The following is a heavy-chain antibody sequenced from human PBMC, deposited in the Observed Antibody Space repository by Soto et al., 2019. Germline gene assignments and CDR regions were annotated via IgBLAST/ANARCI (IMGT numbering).Heavy chain of an antibody. D-gene: IGHD1-1*01. J-gene: IGHJ4*02. CDR3: ARDGKNWNDDDGFEY. CDR2: MYHSGST. CDR1: GGSISSGGYS. V-gene: IGHV4-30-2*01. Sequence: SETLSLTCAVSGGSISSGGYSWSWIRQPPGKGLEWIGYMYHSGSTYYNPSLKSRVTISVDTSKNQFSLKLSSVTAADTAVYYCARDGKNWNDDDGFEYWGQGTLVTV.